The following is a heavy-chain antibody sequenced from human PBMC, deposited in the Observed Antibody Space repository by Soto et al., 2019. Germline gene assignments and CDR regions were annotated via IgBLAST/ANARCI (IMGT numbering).Heavy chain of an antibody. D-gene: IGHD3-10*01. CDR1: GGSFSGYY. CDR3: ARVRSMYYYGSGSDLPYYYMDV. V-gene: IGHV4-34*01. Sequence: SETLSLTCAVYGGSFSGYYWSWIRQPPGKGLEWIGEINHSGSTNYNPSLKSRVTISVDTSKNQFSLKLSSVTAADTAVYYCARVRSMYYYGSGSDLPYYYMDVWGKGTTVTVSS. CDR2: INHSGST. J-gene: IGHJ6*03.